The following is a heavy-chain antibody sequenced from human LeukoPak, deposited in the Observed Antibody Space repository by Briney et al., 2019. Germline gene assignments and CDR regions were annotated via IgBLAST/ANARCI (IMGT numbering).Heavy chain of an antibody. V-gene: IGHV4-39*07. Sequence: SETLSLTCTVSGGSISSSSYYWGWIRQPPGKGLEWIGSIYYSGGTYYNPSLKSRVTISVDTSKNQFSLKLSSVTAADTAVYYCARGNYCSGGSCYSTYSRKDAFDIWGQGTMVTVSS. J-gene: IGHJ3*02. CDR2: IYYSGGT. CDR1: GGSISSSSYY. CDR3: ARGNYCSGGSCYSTYSRKDAFDI. D-gene: IGHD2-15*01.